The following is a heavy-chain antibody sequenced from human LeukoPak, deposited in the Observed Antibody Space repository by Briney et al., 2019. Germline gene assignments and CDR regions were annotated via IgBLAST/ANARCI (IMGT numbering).Heavy chain of an antibody. CDR3: ARSFVVVVTASTHFDY. D-gene: IGHD2-15*01. Sequence: ASVKVSCKASGYTFTGYAIHWVRQAPGQGLEWMGWINPEKRDTGYAHKFQGRVTMTSDTSISTAYMELINLRSDDTAVYYCARSFVVVVTASTHFDYWGQGTLVTVSS. CDR1: GYTFTGYA. J-gene: IGHJ4*02. V-gene: IGHV1-2*02. CDR2: INPEKRDT.